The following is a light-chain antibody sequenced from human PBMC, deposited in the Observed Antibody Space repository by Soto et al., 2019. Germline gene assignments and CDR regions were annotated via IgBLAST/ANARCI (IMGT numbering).Light chain of an antibody. CDR2: EGS. J-gene: IGLJ2*01. V-gene: IGLV2-23*03. CDR1: SSDVGNYNL. CDR3: CSYAGSSTFVV. Sequence: QSVLTQPASVSGSPGQSITISCTGTSSDVGNYNLVSWYQQHPGKAPKLMIYEGSKRPSGISHRFSGSKSGNTASLTISGLQAEDEADYYCCSYAGSSTFVVFGGGTKLTVL.